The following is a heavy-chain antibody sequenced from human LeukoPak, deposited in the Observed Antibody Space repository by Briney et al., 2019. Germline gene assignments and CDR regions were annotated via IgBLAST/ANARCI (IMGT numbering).Heavy chain of an antibody. CDR3: AKDRPNFHENSGHYYRRDGDS. D-gene: IGHD3-22*01. Sequence: PGGSLRLSCAAAGFTFSSNAMSWVRQAPGKGLEWFSVISSSGGFTYYADSVKGRFTISRDNSKNTPYLQMNSLRAEDTAVYYCAKDRPNFHENSGHYYRRDGDSWGQGTLVTVSS. V-gene: IGHV3-23*01. CDR1: GFTFSSNA. CDR2: ISSSGGFT. J-gene: IGHJ5*01.